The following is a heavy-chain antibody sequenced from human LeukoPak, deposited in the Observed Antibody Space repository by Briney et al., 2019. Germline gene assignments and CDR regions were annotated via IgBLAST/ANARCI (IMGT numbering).Heavy chain of an antibody. V-gene: IGHV4-39*07. CDR2: IYYSGST. D-gene: IGHD2-2*01. Sequence: PSETLSLTCTVSGGSISSSSYYWGWIRQPPGKGLEWIGSIYYSGSTYYNPFLKGRVTISVDTSKNQFSLKLSSVTAADTAVYYCARDGDAGYCSSTSCYYNWFDPWGQGTLVTVSS. CDR3: ARDGDAGYCSSTSCYYNWFDP. J-gene: IGHJ5*02. CDR1: GGSISSSSYY.